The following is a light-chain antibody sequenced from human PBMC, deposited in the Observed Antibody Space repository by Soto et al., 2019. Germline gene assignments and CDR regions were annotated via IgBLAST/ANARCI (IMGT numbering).Light chain of an antibody. J-gene: IGKJ1*01. CDR1: HNIRSR. CDR3: QQYHSYWT. Sequence: DFQMTQSPSTLSASVGDRVTITCRASHNIRSRLAWFQQKPGKAPKLLIYDAASLESVVPQSFSGSGAGTGFTLLISSLRNDDFTTYFCQQYHSYWTSGQ. CDR2: DAA. V-gene: IGKV1-5*01.